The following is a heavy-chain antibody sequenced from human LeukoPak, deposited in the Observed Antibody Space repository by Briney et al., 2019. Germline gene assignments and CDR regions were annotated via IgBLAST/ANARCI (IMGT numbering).Heavy chain of an antibody. V-gene: IGHV3-30*19. CDR1: GFTLSSTG. CDR3: ARWGVGATAGGLDY. J-gene: IGHJ4*02. CDR2: ISHDATDK. Sequence: PGTSLRLSCAASGFTLSSTGMHWVRQAPGKGPECLAVISHDATDKYYADSVKGRFTISRDNSKNTLYLQMNSLRAEDTAVYYCARWGVGATAGGLDYWGQGTQVIVSS. D-gene: IGHD1-26*01.